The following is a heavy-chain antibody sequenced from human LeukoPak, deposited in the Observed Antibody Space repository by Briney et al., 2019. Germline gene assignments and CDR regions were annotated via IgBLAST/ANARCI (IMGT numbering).Heavy chain of an antibody. CDR2: LWSDGSNK. D-gene: IGHD5-12*01. Sequence: GGSLRLSCEASGFTFSTYAMHWVRQAPGKGLEWVAVLWSDGSNKNHADSVKGRFTISRDNSKNTLYLQMNSLRAEDTAVYFCAREGRWLQSRLFDYWGQGTLVTVSP. CDR1: GFTFSTYA. J-gene: IGHJ4*02. V-gene: IGHV3-33*01. CDR3: AREGRWLQSRLFDY.